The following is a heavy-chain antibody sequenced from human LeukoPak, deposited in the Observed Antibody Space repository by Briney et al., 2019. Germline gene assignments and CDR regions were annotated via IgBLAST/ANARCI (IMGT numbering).Heavy chain of an antibody. Sequence: GRSLRLSCAASGFTFSSYAMHWVRQAPGKGLEWVAVISYDGSNKYYADSVKGRFTISRDNSKNTLYLQMNSLRAEDTAVYYCARDRPPIGIAVAEGKHWFDPWGQGTLVTVSS. V-gene: IGHV3-30-3*01. CDR2: ISYDGSNK. J-gene: IGHJ5*02. CDR1: GFTFSSYA. CDR3: ARDRPPIGIAVAEGKHWFDP. D-gene: IGHD6-19*01.